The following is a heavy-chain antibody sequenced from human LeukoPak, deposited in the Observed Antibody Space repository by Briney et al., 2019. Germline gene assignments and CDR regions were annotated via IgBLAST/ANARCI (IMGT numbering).Heavy chain of an antibody. CDR3: ARRVPRYQNDDAFDI. CDR1: GGTFSSYA. D-gene: IGHD1-26*01. CDR2: IIPIFGTA. J-gene: IGHJ3*02. V-gene: IGHV1-69*05. Sequence: ASVKVSCKASGGTFSSYAISWVRQAPGQGLEWMGGIIPIFGTANYAQKFQGRVTITTDESTSTAYMELSSLRSEDTAVYYCARRVPRYQNDDAFDIWGQGTMVTVSS.